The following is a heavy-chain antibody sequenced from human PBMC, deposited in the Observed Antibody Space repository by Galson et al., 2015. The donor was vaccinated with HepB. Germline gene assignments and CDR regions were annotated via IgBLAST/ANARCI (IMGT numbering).Heavy chain of an antibody. Sequence: QSGAEVKKPGESLKISCKGSGYSFTSYWIGWVRQMPGKGLEWMGIIYPGDSDTRYSPSFRGQVTISADKSISTAYLQWSSLKASDTAMYYCARQVSHYYDSSGYYYPHDAFDIWGQGTMVTVPS. J-gene: IGHJ3*02. CDR2: IYPGDSDT. CDR1: GYSFTSYW. V-gene: IGHV5-51*01. D-gene: IGHD3-22*01. CDR3: ARQVSHYYDSSGYYYPHDAFDI.